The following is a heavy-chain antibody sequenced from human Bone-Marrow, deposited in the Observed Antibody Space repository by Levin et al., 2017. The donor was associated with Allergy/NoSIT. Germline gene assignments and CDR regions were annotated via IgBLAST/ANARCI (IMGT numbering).Heavy chain of an antibody. Sequence: LRLSCTVSGGSISSGGYYWSWIRQQPGKGLEWIGYIYYSGNTYYNPSLKSRVMISVDTSKNQFSLKVSSVTAADTAVYYCAREDGSTSDYWGQGILVTVSS. CDR2: IYYSGNT. CDR3: AREDGSTSDY. CDR1: GGSISSGGYY. V-gene: IGHV4-31*03. D-gene: IGHD1/OR15-1a*01. J-gene: IGHJ4*02.